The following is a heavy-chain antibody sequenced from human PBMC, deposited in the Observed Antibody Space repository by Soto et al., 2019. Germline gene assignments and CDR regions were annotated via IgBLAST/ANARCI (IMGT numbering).Heavy chain of an antibody. CDR1: GGTFSSSA. CDR2: TIPIFGTA. J-gene: IGHJ4*02. Sequence: QVHLVQSGAEVKKPGSSVKVSCKASGGTFSSSAISWVRQAPGQGLEWMGGTIPIFGTANYARKFQGRVTITADESTSTAYMELGSLRSEHTAVYYCARDGGTSIAVAGSHDYWGQGTLVSVSS. V-gene: IGHV1-69*01. D-gene: IGHD6-19*01. CDR3: ARDGGTSIAVAGSHDY.